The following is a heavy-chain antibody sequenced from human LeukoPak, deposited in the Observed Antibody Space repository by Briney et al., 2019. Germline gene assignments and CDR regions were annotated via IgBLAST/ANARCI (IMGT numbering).Heavy chain of an antibody. CDR1: GFTFSTYG. D-gene: IGHD2-15*01. V-gene: IGHV3-30*18. CDR3: AKDMAMRLLLIHGMDV. CDR2: TLYDGSNK. J-gene: IGHJ6*02. Sequence: GGSLRLSCAASGFTFSTYGMPWVRQAPGKGLEWVAVTLYDGSNKYYAESVKGRVTISRDNSKNTLYLQMNSLRAEDTAVYYCAKDMAMRLLLIHGMDVWGQGTTVTVSS.